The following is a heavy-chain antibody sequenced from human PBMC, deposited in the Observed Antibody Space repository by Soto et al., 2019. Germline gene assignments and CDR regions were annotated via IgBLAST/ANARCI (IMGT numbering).Heavy chain of an antibody. Sequence: GGSLRLSCAVSGFIFSDRYMDWVRQTPGKGLEWLGRIRNRANSYSTEYAASVRGRFTISRDDSNNLLYLHMSSLKTEDTAVYYCATIDMVEKFDPRGQGILVTVSS. CDR2: IRNRANSYST. J-gene: IGHJ5*02. CDR1: GFIFSDRY. V-gene: IGHV3-72*01. D-gene: IGHD3-10*01. CDR3: ATIDMVEKFDP.